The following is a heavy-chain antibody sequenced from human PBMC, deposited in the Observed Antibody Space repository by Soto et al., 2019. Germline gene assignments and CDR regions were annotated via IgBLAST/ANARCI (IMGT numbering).Heavy chain of an antibody. Sequence: PSETLSLTCTFPGFSVNIGTYYWSWIRQPPGKGLEWIGFIHYSGSTYYNPSLKSRVTISVDTSKNQFSLKLTSVTAADTAVYYCARDPAPWGQGTLVTVSS. CDR2: IHYSGST. J-gene: IGHJ5*02. CDR1: GFSVNIGTYY. V-gene: IGHV4-31*03. CDR3: ARDPAP.